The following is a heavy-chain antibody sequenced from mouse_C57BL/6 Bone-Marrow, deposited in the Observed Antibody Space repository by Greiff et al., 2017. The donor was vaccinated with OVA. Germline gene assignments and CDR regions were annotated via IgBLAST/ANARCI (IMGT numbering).Heavy chain of an antibody. CDR2: INPNNGGT. Sequence: EVQLVESGPELVKPGASVKMSCKASGYTFTDYNMHWVKQSHGKSLEWIGYINPNNGGTSYNQKFKGKATLTVNKSSSTAYMELRSLTSEDSAVYYCANPGNYAMDYWGQGTSVTVSS. CDR1: GYTFTDYN. CDR3: ANPGNYAMDY. J-gene: IGHJ4*01. V-gene: IGHV1-22*01.